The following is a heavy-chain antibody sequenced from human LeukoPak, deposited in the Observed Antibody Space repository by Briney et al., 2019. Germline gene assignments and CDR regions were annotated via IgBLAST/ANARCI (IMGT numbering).Heavy chain of an antibody. CDR3: ARGRGGGGSSNNRFDP. Sequence: NPSETLSLTCTVSGGSISSSSYYWSWIRQPPGKGLEWIGYIYYSGTTNYNPSLKSRVTISVYTSKNQFSLNLISVTAADTAVYFCARGRGGGGSSNNRFDPWGQGTLVTVSS. V-gene: IGHV4-61*05. D-gene: IGHD2-15*01. CDR2: IYYSGTT. CDR1: GGSISSSSYY. J-gene: IGHJ5*02.